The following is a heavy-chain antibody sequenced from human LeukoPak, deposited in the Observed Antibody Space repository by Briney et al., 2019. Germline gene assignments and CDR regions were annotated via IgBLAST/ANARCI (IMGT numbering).Heavy chain of an antibody. J-gene: IGHJ4*02. V-gene: IGHV4-31*03. CDR2: IYYSGST. CDR1: GGSISSDDHY. Sequence: SQTLSLTCTVSGGSISSDDHYWSWIRQRPGKGLEWVAYIYYSGSTYYNPSLKSRVTISVCTSKNQFSLKLSSVTAAAPAVYYCARGSGGWPVNYGGKGTLFTVSS. D-gene: IGHD6-19*01. CDR3: ARGSGGWPVNY.